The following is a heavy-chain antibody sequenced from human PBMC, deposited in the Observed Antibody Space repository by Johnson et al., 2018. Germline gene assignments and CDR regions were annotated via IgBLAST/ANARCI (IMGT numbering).Heavy chain of an antibody. V-gene: IGHV3-23*04. Sequence: VQLVQSGGGLVQPGGSLRLSCAASGFPFSSYAIHWVRQTPGKGLEWVSAIRGTGGNPYYADSVNGRFSISRDNSKNTVYLQMNRRRAEEPAVYYCAKDRYSGSYLGSAFDIWGQGTMVTVSS. J-gene: IGHJ3*02. D-gene: IGHD1-26*01. CDR2: IRGTGGNP. CDR3: AKDRYSGSYLGSAFDI. CDR1: GFPFSSYA.